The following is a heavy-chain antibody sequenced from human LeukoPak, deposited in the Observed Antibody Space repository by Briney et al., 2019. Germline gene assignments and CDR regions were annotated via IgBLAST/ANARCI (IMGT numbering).Heavy chain of an antibody. CDR3: ARESGIAAALDL. V-gene: IGHV3-74*01. CDR1: GFTFSSYW. D-gene: IGHD6-13*01. J-gene: IGHJ5*02. Sequence: GGSLRLSCAASGFTFSSYWMHWVRQAPGKGLVWVSRINTDGSSTSYAASVKGRFTISRDNAKNTLYLQMNSLRAEDTAVYYCARESGIAAALDLWGQGTLVTVSS. CDR2: INTDGSST.